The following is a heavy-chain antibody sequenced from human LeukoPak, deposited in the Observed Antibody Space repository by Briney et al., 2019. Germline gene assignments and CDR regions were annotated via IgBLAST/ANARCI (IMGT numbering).Heavy chain of an antibody. Sequence: GGSLRLSCGASGFTFSTNAMSWVRQAPGKGLQWVSAISGSASSTFYADSVKGRFTISRDDSKNTLYLQMNSLRAEDTAIYYCAKASGGSCYGAIDYWGQGTLVTVSS. D-gene: IGHD2-15*01. V-gene: IGHV3-23*01. CDR3: AKASGGSCYGAIDY. CDR2: ISGSASST. CDR1: GFTFSTNA. J-gene: IGHJ4*02.